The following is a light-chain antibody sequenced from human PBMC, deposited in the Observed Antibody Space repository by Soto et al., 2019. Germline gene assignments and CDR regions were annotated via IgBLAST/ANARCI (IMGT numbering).Light chain of an antibody. V-gene: IGLV2-14*01. CDR2: EVS. CDR1: SSDVGGYNY. CDR3: SSYPGSSIV. Sequence: QSALTQPASVSGSPGQSITISCTGTSSDVGGYNYVSWYQQHPGKAPKLMIYEVSNRPSGVSNRFSGSKSGNTASLTISGLQPEDEAHYYCSSYPGSSIVFGGGTKVTVL. J-gene: IGLJ2*01.